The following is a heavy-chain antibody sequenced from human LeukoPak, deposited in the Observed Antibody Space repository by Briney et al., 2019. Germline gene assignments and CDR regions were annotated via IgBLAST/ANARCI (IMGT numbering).Heavy chain of an antibody. D-gene: IGHD3-10*01. J-gene: IGHJ6*03. CDR2: ISSSSNYI. CDR3: ARSGIKMVRGVIIKSPYHMDV. V-gene: IGHV3-21*01. CDR1: GFTFSDYW. Sequence: PGGSLRLSCAASGFTFSDYWMTWVRQAPGKGLEWVSSISSSSNYIYYADSVKGRFTISRDDAKNSLSLQMNSLRAEDTAVYYCARSGIKMVRGVIIKSPYHMDVWGKGTTVTVSS.